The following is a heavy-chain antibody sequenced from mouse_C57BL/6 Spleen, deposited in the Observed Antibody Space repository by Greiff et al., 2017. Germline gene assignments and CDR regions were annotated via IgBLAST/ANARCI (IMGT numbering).Heavy chain of an antibody. Sequence: VQLQQPGAELVRPGSSVKLSCKASGYTFTSYWMHWVKQRPIQGLEWIGNIDPSDSETHYNQKFKDKATLTVDKSSSTAYMPLSSLTSEDSAVYYCARRRSLYYGSSEGYFDVWGTVPTVTVSS. D-gene: IGHD1-1*01. V-gene: IGHV1-52*01. J-gene: IGHJ1*03. CDR2: IDPSDSET. CDR1: GYTFTSYW. CDR3: ARRRSLYYGSSEGYFDV.